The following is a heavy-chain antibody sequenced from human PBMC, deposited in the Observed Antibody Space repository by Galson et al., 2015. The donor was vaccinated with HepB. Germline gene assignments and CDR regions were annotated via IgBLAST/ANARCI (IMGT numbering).Heavy chain of an antibody. Sequence: SLRLSCAASAFTFRNYAMHWVRQAPGEGLEWVALISYDGSNAFHADSVKGRFTISRDNAKNILYLQMSSLRAEDTAVYYCARGLGAYTLTTNFDYWGQGTLVTVSS. CDR2: ISYDGSNA. V-gene: IGHV3-30-3*01. J-gene: IGHJ4*02. D-gene: IGHD2-8*01. CDR1: AFTFRNYA. CDR3: ARGLGAYTLTTNFDY.